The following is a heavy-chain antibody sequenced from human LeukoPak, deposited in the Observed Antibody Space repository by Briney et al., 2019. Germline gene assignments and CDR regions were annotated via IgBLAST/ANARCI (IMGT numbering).Heavy chain of an antibody. CDR1: GGTFINYA. D-gene: IGHD5-18*01. V-gene: IGHV1-69*13. J-gene: IGHJ5*02. Sequence: SVKVSCKASGGTFINYAINWVRQAPGQGLEWMGGIIPIFGSSNYAQKFQGRVTITADESTTTAYMELSSLRSEDTAVYYCARVTHTELSTWFDPWGQGTLVTVSS. CDR2: IIPIFGSS. CDR3: ARVTHTELSTWFDP.